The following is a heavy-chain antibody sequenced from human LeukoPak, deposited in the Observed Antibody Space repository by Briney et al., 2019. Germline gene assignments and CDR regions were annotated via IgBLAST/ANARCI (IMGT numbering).Heavy chain of an antibody. V-gene: IGHV4-34*01. D-gene: IGHD1-26*01. CDR1: GFTFSSYA. Sequence: PGGSLRLSCAASGFTFSSYAMSWVRQAPGKGLEWIGEINHSGRTNYNSSLKSRVTISVDTSKSQCSLKLISVTAADTSVYYCARDPCGSINCPLRYWGQGTQVTVPS. CDR3: ARDPCGSINCPLRY. J-gene: IGHJ4*02. CDR2: INHSGRT.